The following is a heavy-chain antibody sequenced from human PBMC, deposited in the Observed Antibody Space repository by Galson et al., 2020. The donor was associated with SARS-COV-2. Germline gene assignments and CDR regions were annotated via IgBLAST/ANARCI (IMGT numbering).Heavy chain of an antibody. D-gene: IGHD3-22*01. CDR1: GFTFRTYW. CDR3: ARDRDYYDSSGYWD. Sequence: TGGSLRLSCAASGFTFRTYWMTWVRQAPGKGLEWVANIKPDGSEKYYVDSVKGRFTISRDNAKNSLYLQMNSLRAEDTAVYYCARDRDYYDSSGYWDWGQGTLVTVSS. J-gene: IGHJ4*02. CDR2: IKPDGSEK. V-gene: IGHV3-7*01.